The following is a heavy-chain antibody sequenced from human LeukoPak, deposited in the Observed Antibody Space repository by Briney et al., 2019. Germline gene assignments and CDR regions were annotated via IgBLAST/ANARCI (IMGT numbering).Heavy chain of an antibody. V-gene: IGHV1-18*01. Sequence: ASVKVSCKASGYTFTSYGISWVRQAPGQGLEWMGWISAYNGNTNYAQKLQGRVTMTTDTSTSTAYMELRSLRSDDTAVYYCARAPRGIAAAGFNEYFQHWGQGTLVTVSS. CDR1: GYTFTSYG. J-gene: IGHJ1*01. D-gene: IGHD6-13*01. CDR3: ARAPRGIAAAGFNEYFQH. CDR2: ISAYNGNT.